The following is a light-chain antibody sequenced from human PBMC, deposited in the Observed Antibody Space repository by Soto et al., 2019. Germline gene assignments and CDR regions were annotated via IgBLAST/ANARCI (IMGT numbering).Light chain of an antibody. V-gene: IGKV3-11*01. Sequence: EIVLTQSAATLSLSPGERATLSCRASQSVSSYLAWSQQKPGQAPRLLIYDASNRATGIPARFSGSGSVTDFTLTISSLEPEDFAVYYCQQRSNWPLTFGGGTKVEIK. CDR2: DAS. CDR3: QQRSNWPLT. J-gene: IGKJ4*01. CDR1: QSVSSY.